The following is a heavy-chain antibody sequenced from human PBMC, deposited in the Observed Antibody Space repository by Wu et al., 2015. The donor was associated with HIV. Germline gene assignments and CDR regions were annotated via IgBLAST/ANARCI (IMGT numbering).Heavy chain of an antibody. CDR3: ATPRSPGFSSAWPTYFDY. CDR2: IIPLFGTR. CDR1: GNTFNA. J-gene: IGHJ4*01. Sequence: QVQLVQSGAEVKKPGSSVKISCKASGNTFNAINWVRQAPGQGLEWMGGIIPLFGTRDYAQIFQGRLTITTDESTSTAYMSLSGLKSDDTAVYYCATPRSPGFSSAWPTYFDYWGHGTLVTVSS. D-gene: IGHD6-19*01. V-gene: IGHV1-69*05.